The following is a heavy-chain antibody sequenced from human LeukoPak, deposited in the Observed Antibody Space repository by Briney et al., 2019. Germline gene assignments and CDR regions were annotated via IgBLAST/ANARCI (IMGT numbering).Heavy chain of an antibody. CDR2: RSYDGSNK. CDR3: ASRGYYDSSGYSQHSGDYYGMDV. J-gene: IGHJ6*02. CDR1: GFTFSSYG. Sequence: GGSLRLSCAASGFTFSSYGMHWVRQVPGKGLECVAVRSYDGSNKYYADSVKGRFTISRDNSKNTLYLQMNSLRAEDTAVYYCASRGYYDSSGYSQHSGDYYGMDVWGQGTTVTVSS. D-gene: IGHD3-22*01. V-gene: IGHV3-30*03.